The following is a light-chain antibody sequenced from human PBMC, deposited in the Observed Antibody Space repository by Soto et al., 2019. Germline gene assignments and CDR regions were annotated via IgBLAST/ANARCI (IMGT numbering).Light chain of an antibody. CDR1: QSITNNY. J-gene: IGKJ5*01. CDR2: GAS. V-gene: IGKV3-20*01. CDR3: QQYNSWPPIT. Sequence: EIVLTQSPGALSLSSGEPATLSCRSIQSITNNYLACHQQKPGQAPRLLIYGASSRATGIPDRFSGSGSGTDFTLTISRLEPEDFAVYYCQQYNSWPPITFGQGTRLEIK.